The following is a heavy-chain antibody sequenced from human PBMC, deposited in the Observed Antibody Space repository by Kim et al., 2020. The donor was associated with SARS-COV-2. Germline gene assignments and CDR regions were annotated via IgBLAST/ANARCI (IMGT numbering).Heavy chain of an antibody. D-gene: IGHD3-22*01. CDR3: ARDSGGGYSSFYYYYGMDV. J-gene: IGHJ6*02. CDR2: IKQDGSEK. Sequence: GGSLRLSCAASGFTFSSYWMSWVRQAPGKGLEWVANIKQDGSEKYYVDSVKGRFTISRDNAKNSLYLQMNSLRAEDTAVYYCARDSGGGYSSFYYYYGMDVWGQGTTVTVSS. CDR1: GFTFSSYW. V-gene: IGHV3-7*03.